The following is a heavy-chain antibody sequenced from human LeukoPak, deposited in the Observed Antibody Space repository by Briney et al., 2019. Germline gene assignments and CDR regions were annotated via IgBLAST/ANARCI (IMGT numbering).Heavy chain of an antibody. V-gene: IGHV4-34*01. Sequence: PSETLSLTCAVYGGSFSGYYWSWIRQPPGKGLEWIGEINHSGSTNYNPSLKSRVTISVDTSKNQFSLKLSSVTAADTAVYYCARRSGITMVRGVIITSYYFDYWGQGTLVTVSS. CDR2: INHSGST. CDR3: ARRSGITMVRGVIITSYYFDY. D-gene: IGHD3-10*01. CDR1: GGSFSGYY. J-gene: IGHJ4*02.